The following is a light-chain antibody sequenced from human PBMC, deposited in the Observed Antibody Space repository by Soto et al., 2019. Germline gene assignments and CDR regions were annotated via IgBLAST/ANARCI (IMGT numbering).Light chain of an antibody. CDR2: AAS. CDR1: QSISSW. Sequence: DIQMTQSPSSLSASVGDRVTITCRASQSISSWLAWYQQKPGKAPKLLIYAASSLESGVPSRFSDSGSGTEFTPSVRSLQPEEFATDNCVPYNSIRTFGQGTKVDIK. V-gene: IGKV1-5*01. J-gene: IGKJ1*01. CDR3: VPYNSIRT.